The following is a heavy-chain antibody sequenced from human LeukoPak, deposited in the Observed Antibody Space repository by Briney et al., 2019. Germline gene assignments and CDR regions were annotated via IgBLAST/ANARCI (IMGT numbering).Heavy chain of an antibody. CDR1: GYTFTSYG. CDR2: ISAYNSNT. CDR3: ARDRYYDSSDL. Sequence: ASVKVSCKASGYTFTSYGISWVRQAPGQGLEWMGWISAYNSNTKYAQKKLQGRVTMTTDTSTSTAYMELRSLRSDDTAVYYCARDRYYDSSDLWGQGTLVTVSS. J-gene: IGHJ5*02. D-gene: IGHD3-22*01. V-gene: IGHV1-18*01.